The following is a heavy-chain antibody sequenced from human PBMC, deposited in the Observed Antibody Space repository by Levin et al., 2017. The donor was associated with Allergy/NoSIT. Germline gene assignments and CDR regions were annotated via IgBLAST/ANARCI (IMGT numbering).Heavy chain of an antibody. CDR2: ISGSGPTV. V-gene: IGHV3-11*01. CDR1: GFTFSDYY. CDR3: ARAYGSFDY. D-gene: IGHD4-17*01. J-gene: IGHJ4*02. Sequence: PGGSLRLSCAASGFTFSDYYMNWIRQAPGKGLEWVSYISGSGPTVNYADSVKGRFTISRDNAKNSLYLQMNSLRAEDTAVYYCARAYGSFDYWGQGTLVTVSS.